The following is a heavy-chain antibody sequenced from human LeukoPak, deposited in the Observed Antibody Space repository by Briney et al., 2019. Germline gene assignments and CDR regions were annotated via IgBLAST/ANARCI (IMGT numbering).Heavy chain of an antibody. CDR2: LSGSFGRK. CDR1: GFTFSTYA. Sequence: GGSLRLSCAASGFTFSTYAMSWVRQAPGKGLEWVSALSGSFGRKYYADSVKGRFTISGDNSKNTLYLQMNSLRAEDTALYYCAKDRGSVAVAGIDYWGQGTLVTVSS. D-gene: IGHD6-19*01. J-gene: IGHJ4*02. CDR3: AKDRGSVAVAGIDY. V-gene: IGHV3-23*01.